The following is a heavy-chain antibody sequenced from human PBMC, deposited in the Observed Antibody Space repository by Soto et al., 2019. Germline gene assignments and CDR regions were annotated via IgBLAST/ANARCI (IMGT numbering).Heavy chain of an antibody. J-gene: IGHJ6*02. D-gene: IGHD3-10*01. CDR1: GYSFTSYW. V-gene: IGHV5-10-1*03. CDR3: ARRGSDYYYYYGMDV. Sequence: EVQLVQSGAEVKKPGESLRISCKGSGYSFTSYWISWVREMPGKGLEWMGRIDPSDSYTNYSPSFQGHVTISADKSISTAYLQWSSLKASDTAMYYCARRGSDYYYYYGMDVWGQGTTVTVSS. CDR2: IDPSDSYT.